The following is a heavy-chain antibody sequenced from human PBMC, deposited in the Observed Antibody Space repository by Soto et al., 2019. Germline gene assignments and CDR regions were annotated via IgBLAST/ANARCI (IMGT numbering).Heavy chain of an antibody. D-gene: IGHD3-10*01. CDR1: GGSISSGGYY. CDR2: IYYSGST. V-gene: IGHV4-31*03. Sequence: TSETLSLTCTVSGGSISSGGYYWSWIRQHPGKGLEWIGYIYYSGSTYYNPSLKSRVTISVDTSKNQFSLKLSSVTAADTAVYYCAREGGGSGSLVYFDYWGQGTLVTVSS. J-gene: IGHJ4*02. CDR3: AREGGGSGSLVYFDY.